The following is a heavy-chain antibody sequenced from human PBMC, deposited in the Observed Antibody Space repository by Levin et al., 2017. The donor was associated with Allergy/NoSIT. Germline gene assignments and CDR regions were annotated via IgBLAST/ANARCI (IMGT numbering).Heavy chain of an antibody. CDR1: GFTFSSDV. CDR2: ISGSGDAT. J-gene: IGHJ4*02. Sequence: GGSLRLSCAASGFTFSSDVMSWVRQAPGKGLEWVSGISGSGDATYYADSVRGRFTISRDNSKNMLSLQMNSLRAEVTALYYCAKGSYCSAGTCYSRLGYWGQGTLVTVSS. D-gene: IGHD2-15*01. CDR3: AKGSYCSAGTCYSRLGY. V-gene: IGHV3-23*01.